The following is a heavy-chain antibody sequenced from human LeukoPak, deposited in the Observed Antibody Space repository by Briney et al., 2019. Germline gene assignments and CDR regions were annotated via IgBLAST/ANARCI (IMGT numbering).Heavy chain of an antibody. Sequence: KSGGSLRLSCAASGFTFSDYYMSWIRQAPGKGLEWVSYISSSGSTIYYADSVKGRFTISRDNAKNSLYLQMNSLRAEDTAVYYCAKALVFAKDLSSSWYEFDYWGQGTLVTVSS. CDR1: GFTFSDYY. CDR3: AKALVFAKDLSSSWYEFDY. CDR2: ISSSGSTI. V-gene: IGHV3-11*04. D-gene: IGHD6-13*01. J-gene: IGHJ4*02.